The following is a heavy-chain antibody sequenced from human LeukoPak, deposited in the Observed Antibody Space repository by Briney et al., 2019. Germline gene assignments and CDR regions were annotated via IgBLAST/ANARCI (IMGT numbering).Heavy chain of an antibody. D-gene: IGHD6-19*01. J-gene: IGHJ3*02. Sequence: GESLKISCKGSGYSFSSYWIGWVRQMPGKGLEWMGIIYPGDSDTRYSPSFQGQVTISADKSISTAYLQWSSLKASDTAMYYCARLSGWYGGDDAFDIWGQGTMVTVSS. CDR2: IYPGDSDT. V-gene: IGHV5-51*01. CDR1: GYSFSSYW. CDR3: ARLSGWYGGDDAFDI.